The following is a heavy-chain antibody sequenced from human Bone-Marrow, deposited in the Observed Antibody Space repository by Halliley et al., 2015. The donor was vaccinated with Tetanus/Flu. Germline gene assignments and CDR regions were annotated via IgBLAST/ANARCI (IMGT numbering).Heavy chain of an antibody. CDR3: AKDYSYAIDV. Sequence: EWIGHIRSKANGYATSYAASVKGRFTVSRDESSNMAYLQMSSLKTEDTAVYYCAKDYSYAIDVWGQGTAVIVSS. V-gene: IGHV3-73*01. J-gene: IGHJ6*02. CDR2: IRSKANGYAT.